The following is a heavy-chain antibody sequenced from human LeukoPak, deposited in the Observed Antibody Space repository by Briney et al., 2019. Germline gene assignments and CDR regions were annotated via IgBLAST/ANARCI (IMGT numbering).Heavy chain of an antibody. CDR1: GYSISSGYY. Sequence: SSETLSLTCTVSGYSISSGYYWGWIRQPPGKGLEWIGEINHSGSTNYNPSLKSRVTISVDTSKNQFSLKLSSVTAADTAVYYCARGNMVRRRRTDAFDIWGQGTMVTVSS. V-gene: IGHV4-38-2*02. J-gene: IGHJ3*02. CDR3: ARGNMVRRRRTDAFDI. D-gene: IGHD3-10*01. CDR2: INHSGST.